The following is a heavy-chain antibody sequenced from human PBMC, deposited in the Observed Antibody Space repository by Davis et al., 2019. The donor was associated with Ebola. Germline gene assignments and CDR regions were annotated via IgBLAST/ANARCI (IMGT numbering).Heavy chain of an antibody. CDR3: ARDSSGSSSRDFDY. CDR2: IYSGGTT. CDR1: GFTVSSNY. Sequence: GGSLRLSCAASGFTVSSNYMSWVRQAPGKGLEWVSLIYSGGTTDYADSVKGRFTISRDNSKNTLYLQMNSLRVEDTAVYYCARDSSGSSSRDFDYWGQGTLVTVSS. V-gene: IGHV3-66*01. J-gene: IGHJ4*02. D-gene: IGHD6-19*01.